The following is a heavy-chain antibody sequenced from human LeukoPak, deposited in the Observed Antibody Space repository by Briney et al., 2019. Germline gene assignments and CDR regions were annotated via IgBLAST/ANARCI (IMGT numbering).Heavy chain of an antibody. CDR2: FYYSGST. CDR1: GGSFSSSRYY. CDR3: AGTREYSPLELPY. V-gene: IGHV4-39*01. J-gene: IGHJ4*02. Sequence: SETLSLTCTVSGGSFSSSRYYWGWIRQPPGKGLEWIGSFYYSGSTYYNPSLKSRVSISVDTSKNQFSLRLTSVTAAGTALYYCAGTREYSPLELPYWGQGTLVTVSS. D-gene: IGHD5-12*01.